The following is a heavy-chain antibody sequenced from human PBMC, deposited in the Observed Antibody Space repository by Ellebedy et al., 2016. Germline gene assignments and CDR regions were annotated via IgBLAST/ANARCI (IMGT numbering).Heavy chain of an antibody. D-gene: IGHD6-13*01. V-gene: IGHV3-30*04. CDR1: GFTFSSYA. Sequence: GGSLRLSCEASGFTFSSYALHWVRQAPGKGLEWVGVISYDGSNKYYADSVRGRVTISRDNSKNTLYLEMKSLRPEDTAVYYCARDRGDSSSWYLAFDYWGQGTLVTVSS. J-gene: IGHJ4*02. CDR3: ARDRGDSSSWYLAFDY. CDR2: ISYDGSNK.